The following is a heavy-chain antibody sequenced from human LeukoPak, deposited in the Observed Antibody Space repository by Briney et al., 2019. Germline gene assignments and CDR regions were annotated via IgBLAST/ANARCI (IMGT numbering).Heavy chain of an antibody. CDR2: INSDGSST. J-gene: IGHJ4*02. V-gene: IGHV3-74*01. CDR1: GFTFSSYW. Sequence: PGGSLRLSCAASGFTFSSYWMHWVRQAPGKGLVWVSRINSDGSSTSYADSVKGRFTISRDNAKNTLYLQMNSLRAEDTAVYYCARDVEYYYDSSGYSPFDYWGQGTLVTVSS. D-gene: IGHD3-22*01. CDR3: ARDVEYYYDSSGYSPFDY.